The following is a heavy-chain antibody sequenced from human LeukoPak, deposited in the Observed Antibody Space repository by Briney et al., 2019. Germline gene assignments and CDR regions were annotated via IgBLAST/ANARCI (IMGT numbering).Heavy chain of an antibody. CDR2: IIPIFGTA. V-gene: IGHV1-69*01. CDR1: GGTFSRYG. J-gene: IGHJ5*02. D-gene: IGHD3-10*01. CDR3: ARLPGDTEENWFDP. Sequence: SVKVSCKASGGTFSRYGITWVRQAPGQGLEWMGGIIPIFGTANYAQKFQGRVTITADESTSTAYMELSSLRSEDTAVYYCARLPGDTEENWFDPWGQGTLVTVSS.